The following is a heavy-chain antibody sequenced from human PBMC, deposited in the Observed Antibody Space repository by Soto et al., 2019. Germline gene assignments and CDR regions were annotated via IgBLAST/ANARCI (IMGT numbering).Heavy chain of an antibody. CDR2: INPNSGGT. CDR3: ARDFEFGTSCYTGDCSGGSCYY. Sequence: ASVKVSCKASGYTFTGYYMHWVRQAPGQGLEWMGWINPNSGGTNYAQKFQGRVTMTRDTSISTAYMELSRLRSDDTAVYYCARDFEFGTSCYTGDCSGGSCYYWGQGTLVTVSS. D-gene: IGHD2-15*01. CDR1: GYTFTGYY. V-gene: IGHV1-2*02. J-gene: IGHJ4*02.